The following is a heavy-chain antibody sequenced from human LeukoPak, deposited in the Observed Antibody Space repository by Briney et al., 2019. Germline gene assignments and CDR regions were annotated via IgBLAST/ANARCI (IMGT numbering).Heavy chain of an antibody. V-gene: IGHV3-21*04. CDR2: ISSSSSYI. CDR3: AGILMANLGTFDI. D-gene: IGHD5-18*01. J-gene: IGHJ3*02. CDR1: GFTFSSYS. Sequence: GGSLRLSCAASGFTFSSYSMNWVRQAPGKGLEWVSSISSSSSYIYYADSVKGRFTISRDNAKSSLYLQMNSLRAEDTALYYCAGILMANLGTFDIWGQGTMVTVSS.